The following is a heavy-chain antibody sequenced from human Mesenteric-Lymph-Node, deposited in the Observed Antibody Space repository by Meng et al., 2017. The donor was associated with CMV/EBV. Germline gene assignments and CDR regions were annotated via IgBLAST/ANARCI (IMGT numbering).Heavy chain of an antibody. CDR3: SKAGVKGIAAPGYFDY. Sequence: GGSLRLSCAASGFTFSSYGMHWVRQAPGKGLEWVAFIRYDGSNKYYADSVKGRFTISRDNSKNTLYLQMNSLRAEDTAVYYCSKAGVKGIAAPGYFDYWGQGTLVTVSS. D-gene: IGHD6-13*01. CDR1: GFTFSSYG. CDR2: IRYDGSNK. V-gene: IGHV3-30*02. J-gene: IGHJ4*02.